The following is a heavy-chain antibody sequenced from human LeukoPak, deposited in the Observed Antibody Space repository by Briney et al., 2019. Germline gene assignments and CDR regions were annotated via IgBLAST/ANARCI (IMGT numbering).Heavy chain of an antibody. Sequence: ASVKVSCKASGYTFISYGISWVRQAPGQGLEWMGWISAYNGNTNYAQKLQGRVTITRDTSASTAYMELSSLRSEDTAVYYCAREGSKAVAGPDYWGQGTLVTVSS. CDR3: AREGSKAVAGPDY. CDR1: GYTFISYG. D-gene: IGHD6-19*01. J-gene: IGHJ4*02. CDR2: ISAYNGNT. V-gene: IGHV1-18*01.